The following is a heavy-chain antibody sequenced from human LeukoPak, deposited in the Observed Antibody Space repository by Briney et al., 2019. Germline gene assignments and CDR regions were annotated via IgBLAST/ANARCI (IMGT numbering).Heavy chain of an antibody. V-gene: IGHV3-48*04. CDR3: ARQTLIQPDAFDI. D-gene: IGHD5-18*01. Sequence: PGGSLRLSCAASGFTFSSYSMNWVRQAPGKGLEWVSYISSSSSTIYYADSVKGRFTISRDNAKNSLYLQMNSLRAEDTAVYYCARQTLIQPDAFDIWGQGTMVTVSS. CDR2: ISSSSSTI. CDR1: GFTFSSYS. J-gene: IGHJ3*02.